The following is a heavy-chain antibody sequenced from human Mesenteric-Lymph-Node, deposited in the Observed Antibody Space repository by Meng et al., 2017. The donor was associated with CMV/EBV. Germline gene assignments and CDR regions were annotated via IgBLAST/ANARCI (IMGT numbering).Heavy chain of an antibody. J-gene: IGHJ5*02. Sequence: GESLKISCAASGFTFGEYGMSWVRQRPGKGLERVSGINKNGGWTGSVDSVKGRFIISRDNAKNSLYLEMNSLRAEDTAIYYCAKDVSNRVGTTGLDPWGQGTLVTVSS. CDR1: GFTFGEYG. V-gene: IGHV3-20*04. CDR3: AKDVSNRVGTTGLDP. CDR2: INKNGGWT. D-gene: IGHD1-7*01.